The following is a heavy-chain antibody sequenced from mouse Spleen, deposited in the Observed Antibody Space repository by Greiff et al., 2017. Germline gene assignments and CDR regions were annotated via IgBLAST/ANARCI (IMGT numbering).Heavy chain of an antibody. D-gene: IGHD2-1*01. CDR3: ATRGPYGNSWFAY. CDR2: IDPSDSYT. V-gene: IGHV1-69*01. CDR1: GYTFTSYW. J-gene: IGHJ3*01. Sequence: QVQLQQPGAELVMPGASVKLSCKASGYTFTSYWMHWVKQRPGQGLEWIGEIDPSDSYTNYNQKFKGKATLTVDKSSSTAYMQLSSLTSEDSAVYYCATRGPYGNSWFAYWGQGTLVTVSA.